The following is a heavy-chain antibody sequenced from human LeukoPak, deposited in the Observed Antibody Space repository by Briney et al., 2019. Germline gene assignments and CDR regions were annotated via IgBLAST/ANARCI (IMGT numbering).Heavy chain of an antibody. D-gene: IGHD3-9*01. J-gene: IGHJ4*02. V-gene: IGHV3-7*03. CDR1: GFTFSSYW. Sequence: GGSLRLSCAASGFTFSSYWMSWVRQAPGKGLEGVANIKQDGSEKYYVDSVKGRFTISRDNAKNSLYLQMNSLRAEDTAVYYCARGALYYDILTGYYSYLFDYWGQGTLVTVSS. CDR2: IKQDGSEK. CDR3: ARGALYYDILTGYYSYLFDY.